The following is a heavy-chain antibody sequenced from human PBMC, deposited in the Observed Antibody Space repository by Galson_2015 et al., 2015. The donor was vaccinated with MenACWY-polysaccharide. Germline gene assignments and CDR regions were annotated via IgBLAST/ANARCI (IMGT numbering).Heavy chain of an antibody. V-gene: IGHV3-23*01. CDR1: GFTFGDSA. Sequence: SLRLSCAASGFTFGDSAMSWVRQAPGKGLEWVSSTSPNGGTRYYADSVKGRFTISRDKSKNMLFLQMTSLRAEDTALYYCARDRCYCSGGSFYYFFYGIDVWGQGTTVTFSS. D-gene: IGHD2-15*01. CDR2: TSPNGGTR. J-gene: IGHJ6*02. CDR3: ARDRCYCSGGSFYYFFYGIDV.